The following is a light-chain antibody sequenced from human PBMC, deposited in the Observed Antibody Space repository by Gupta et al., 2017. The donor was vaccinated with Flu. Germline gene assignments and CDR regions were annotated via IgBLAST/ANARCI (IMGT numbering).Light chain of an antibody. CDR1: IDDVGGYNY. CDR3: SSYSSSNTPV. V-gene: IGLV2-14*03. J-gene: IGLJ1*01. Sequence: QSALTQPAPVSGSPGQSLPIPCTGTIDDVGGYNYVSWYQQHPGTAPKLLIYEVTNRPSGISYRFSGSKTANTASLTISGLQADDEADYYCSSYSSSNTPVFGYGTKVTVL. CDR2: EVT.